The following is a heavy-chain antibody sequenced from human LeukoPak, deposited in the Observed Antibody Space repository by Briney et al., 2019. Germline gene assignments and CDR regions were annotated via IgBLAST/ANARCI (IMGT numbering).Heavy chain of an antibody. CDR1: GFTFSNYV. V-gene: IGHV3-23*01. Sequence: GGSLRLSCAASGFTFSNYVMSWVRQAPGKGLEWVSAISGSGGSTYYADSVKGRFTISRDNSKNTLYLQMNSLRAEDTAVYYCAKDLTVTTPYYFDYWGQGTLVTVSS. J-gene: IGHJ4*02. D-gene: IGHD4-17*01. CDR3: AKDLTVTTPYYFDY. CDR2: ISGSGGST.